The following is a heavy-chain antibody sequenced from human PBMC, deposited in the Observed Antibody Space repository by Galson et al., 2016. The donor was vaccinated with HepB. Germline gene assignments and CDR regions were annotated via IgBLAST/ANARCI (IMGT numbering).Heavy chain of an antibody. CDR1: GFIFGSFG. V-gene: IGHV3-33*01. D-gene: IGHD2-2*01. Sequence: SLRLSCAASGFIFGSFGMHWVRQAPGKGLEWVAVVWYDGSKKYYADSVKGRFTISRDNFKKTLYLQMDSLRAEDSAVYYCARVRFCSSTTCYDAFDVWGLGTMVSVSS. CDR3: ARVRFCSSTTCYDAFDV. CDR2: VWYDGSKK. J-gene: IGHJ3*01.